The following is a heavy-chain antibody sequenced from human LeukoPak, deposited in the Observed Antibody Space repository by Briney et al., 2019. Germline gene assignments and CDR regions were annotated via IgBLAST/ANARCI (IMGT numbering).Heavy chain of an antibody. Sequence: SETLSLTCAVYGGFFSGYYWSWVRQPPGKGLEWIGEINHSGSTNYNPSLKSRVTISVDTSKNQFSLKLSSVTAADTAVYYCARGGYDFWYYYYYMDVWGKGTTVTVSS. CDR3: ARGGYDFWYYYYYMDV. V-gene: IGHV4-34*01. CDR2: INHSGST. CDR1: GGFFSGYY. J-gene: IGHJ6*03. D-gene: IGHD5-12*01.